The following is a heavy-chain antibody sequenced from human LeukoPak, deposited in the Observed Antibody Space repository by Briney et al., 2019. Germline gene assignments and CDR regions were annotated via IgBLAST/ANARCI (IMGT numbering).Heavy chain of an antibody. J-gene: IGHJ4*02. CDR3: AKYTQQVIPPFDY. CDR2: ISGSGNST. Sequence: PGGSLRLSCAASGLTFSGSAMSWVRQAPGKGLEWVSLISGSGNSTYYADSVKGRFTISRDNSRNTLYLQMDSLRADDTAVYYCAKYTQQVIPPFDYWGQGTLVTVSS. D-gene: IGHD6-13*01. CDR1: GLTFSGSA. V-gene: IGHV3-23*01.